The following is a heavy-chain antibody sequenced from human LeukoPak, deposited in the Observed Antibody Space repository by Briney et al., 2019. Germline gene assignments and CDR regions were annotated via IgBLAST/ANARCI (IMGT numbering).Heavy chain of an antibody. CDR2: IRYDGTNT. CDR1: GFSFSDYD. J-gene: IGHJ4*02. D-gene: IGHD3-3*01. V-gene: IGHV3-30*02. Sequence: PGGSLRLSCAASGFSFSDYDMHWVRQAPGKGLEWVTFIRYDGTNTYADSVKGRFTISRDNSKNTVYLQMNSLRTEDTALYYCAKDSEGGWLLEWLYFDYWGQGTLVTVSS. CDR3: AKDSEGGWLLEWLYFDY.